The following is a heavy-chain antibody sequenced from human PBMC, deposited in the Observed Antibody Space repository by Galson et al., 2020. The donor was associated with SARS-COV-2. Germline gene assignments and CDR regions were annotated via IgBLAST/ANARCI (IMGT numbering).Heavy chain of an antibody. Sequence: GGSLRLSCAASGFTFSSSAMHWVRQAPGKGMEWVAIISYDGTTIYKSDSVKGRFNISRDISKNILYLQMNRLRPEDTAVYYCARETDDDSSSWYDYWGQGTLVTVSP. V-gene: IGHV3-30*04. CDR1: GFTFSSSA. J-gene: IGHJ4*02. D-gene: IGHD3-22*01. CDR2: ISYDGTTI. CDR3: ARETDDDSSSWYDY.